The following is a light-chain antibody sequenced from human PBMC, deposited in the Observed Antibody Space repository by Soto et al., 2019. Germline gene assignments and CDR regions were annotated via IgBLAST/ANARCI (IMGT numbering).Light chain of an antibody. CDR1: SSDVGGYNY. V-gene: IGLV2-14*01. Sequence: QSALTQPASVSGSPGQSITISCPGTSSDVGGYNYVSWYQQHPGKAPKLMIYEVSKRPSGVSNRFSGSKSGNTASLTISGLQAEDEADYYCSSYTSSSTLDYVFGTGTKLTVL. CDR2: EVS. CDR3: SSYTSSSTLDYV. J-gene: IGLJ1*01.